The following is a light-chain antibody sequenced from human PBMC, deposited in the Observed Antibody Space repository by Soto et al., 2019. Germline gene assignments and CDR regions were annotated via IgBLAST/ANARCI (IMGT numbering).Light chain of an antibody. CDR1: QSINNW. Sequence: DIQMTQSPSSLSASVGDRVTITCRASQSINNWVAWYHQKPGKAPKLLIYKASSLESGVPSRFSGSASGTDFPLTISSLQADDSGTYCCQQYDLTPWTFGPGTKVEIK. CDR2: KAS. V-gene: IGKV1-5*03. CDR3: QQYDLTPWT. J-gene: IGKJ1*01.